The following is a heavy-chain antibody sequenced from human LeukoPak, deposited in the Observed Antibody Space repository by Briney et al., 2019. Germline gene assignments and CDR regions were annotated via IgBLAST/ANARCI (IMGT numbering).Heavy chain of an antibody. CDR3: AMVDFWSSFYMYD. CDR2: ISSDRTT. D-gene: IGHD3-3*01. J-gene: IGHJ4*02. CDR1: GFTFSDYY. Sequence: GGSLRLSCAASGFTFSDYYMSWIRQAPGMGLEWVSYISSDRTTYYADSVKGRFTISRDNAKNSLYLQMNSLRAGDTAVYYCAMVDFWSSFYMYDWGQGTLVTVSS. V-gene: IGHV3-11*01.